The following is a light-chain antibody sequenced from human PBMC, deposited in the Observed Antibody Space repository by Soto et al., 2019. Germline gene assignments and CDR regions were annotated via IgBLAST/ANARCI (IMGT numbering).Light chain of an antibody. CDR2: DVS. J-gene: IGLJ2*01. V-gene: IGLV2-11*01. CDR3: CSYAGSYTVI. CDR1: SSDVGGYNY. Sequence: QYALTQPRSVSGSPGQSVTISCTGTSSDVGGYNYVSWYQQHPGKAPKLMIYDVSTRPSGVPDRFSGSKSGNTASLTISGLQAEDEADYFCCSYAGSYTVIFGGGTKLTVL.